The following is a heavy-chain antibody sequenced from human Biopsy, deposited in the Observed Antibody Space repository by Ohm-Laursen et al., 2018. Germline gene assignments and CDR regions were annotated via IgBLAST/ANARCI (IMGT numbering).Heavy chain of an antibody. D-gene: IGHD6-19*01. CDR1: GFTFSAFS. CDR3: ARDLEYGSSFYYYYGMDV. CDR2: IGVDGRTI. Sequence: SLRLSCTASGFTFSAFSMNWVRQAPGRGLEWVSIIGVDGRTIYYADSVKGRFTISRDDSKNTLYLQMNSLRTEDTAVYYCARDLEYGSSFYYYYGMDVWGQGTTVTVSS. J-gene: IGHJ6*02. V-gene: IGHV3-23*01.